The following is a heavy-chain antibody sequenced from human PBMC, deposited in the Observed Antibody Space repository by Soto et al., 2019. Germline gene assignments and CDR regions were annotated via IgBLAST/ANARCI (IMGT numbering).Heavy chain of an antibody. CDR3: FRLNGYCVSTSCHGYYGMDV. J-gene: IGHJ6*02. V-gene: IGHV4-39*01. CDR1: GDFLDDSRW. CDR2: IYYSGST. D-gene: IGHD2-2*03. Sequence: PSETLSLTCTVSGDFLDDSRWWSWVRQPQGKGLERFGSIYYSGSTYYNPSLKSRVDISVDTSKNQFSLKLSSVTAADTAVYYCFRLNGYCVSTSCHGYYGMDVWGQGTTFTVSS.